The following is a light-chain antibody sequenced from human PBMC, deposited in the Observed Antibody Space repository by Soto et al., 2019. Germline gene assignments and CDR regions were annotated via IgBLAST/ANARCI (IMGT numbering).Light chain of an antibody. V-gene: IGKV1-5*01. CDR2: DAS. CDR1: QSISSW. Sequence: DIQMTQSPSTPSASVGDRVTITCRASQSISSWLAWYQQKPGKAPKLLIYDASSLESGVPSRFSGSGSGTEFTLTIRSLQPDDFATYYCQQYNSLWTFGQGTKVDI. CDR3: QQYNSLWT. J-gene: IGKJ1*01.